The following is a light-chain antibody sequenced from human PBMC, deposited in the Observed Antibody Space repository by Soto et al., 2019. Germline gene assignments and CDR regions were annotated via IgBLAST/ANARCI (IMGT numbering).Light chain of an antibody. CDR3: QQYKSYSLT. CDR1: QTISSW. V-gene: IGKV1-5*03. J-gene: IGKJ4*01. CDR2: KAS. Sequence: DIQMTQSPSTLSGSVGDRVTITCRASQTISSWLAWYQQKPGKAPKLLIYKASTLKSGVPSRFSGSGSGTEFTLTISSLQHDDFATYYCQQYKSYSLTFGGGTKVDIK.